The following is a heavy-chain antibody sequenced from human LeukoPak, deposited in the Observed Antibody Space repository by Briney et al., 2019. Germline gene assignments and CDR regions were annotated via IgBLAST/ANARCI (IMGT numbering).Heavy chain of an antibody. CDR1: GFTYSSYA. V-gene: IGHV3-23*01. CDR3: AKDRGSTGWSDY. D-gene: IGHD6-19*01. J-gene: IGHJ4*02. CDR2: ISVTGSSA. Sequence: PGGSLRLSCAASGFTYSSYAMTWVRQAPGRGLEWVSSISVTGSSAYYADSVKGRFTISRDNSMNTVDLQMNSLRADDTAVYYCAKDRGSTGWSDYWGQGTHVTVSS.